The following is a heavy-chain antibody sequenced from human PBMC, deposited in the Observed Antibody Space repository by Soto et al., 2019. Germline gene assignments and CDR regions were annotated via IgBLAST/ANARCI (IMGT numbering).Heavy chain of an antibody. CDR3: ARDLPPSVAGTHGYFDY. V-gene: IGHV3-66*01. CDR1: GFTVSSNY. Sequence: PGGSLRISCAASGFTVSSNYMSPVRPAPGKGLEWVSVIYSGGSTYYADSVKGRFTISGDNSKNTLYLQMNSLRAEDTAVYYCARDLPPSVAGTHGYFDYWGQGTLVTVSS. CDR2: IYSGGST. J-gene: IGHJ4*02. D-gene: IGHD6-19*01.